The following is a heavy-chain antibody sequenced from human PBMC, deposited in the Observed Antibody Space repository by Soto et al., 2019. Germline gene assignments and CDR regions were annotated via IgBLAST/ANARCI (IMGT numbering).Heavy chain of an antibody. CDR2: IWYDGSKK. V-gene: IGHV3-33*01. CDR3: ALDASYYSLWSGYYPSRNGMDV. Sequence: QVQVVESGGGVVQPGRSLRLSCAASGFTFSSFGMHWVRQAPGKGLEWVSLIWYDGSKKSYGDSVKGRFTISRDKSRNTVYLQMNSLRADDTAVYYFALDASYYSLWSGYYPSRNGMDVWGQGTTVTVSS. D-gene: IGHD3-3*01. J-gene: IGHJ6*02. CDR1: GFTFSSFG.